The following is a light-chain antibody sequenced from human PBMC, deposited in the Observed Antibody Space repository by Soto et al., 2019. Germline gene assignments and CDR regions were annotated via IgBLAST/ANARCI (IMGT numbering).Light chain of an antibody. CDR2: LNRDGSH. CDR3: QTWGTGIVI. Sequence: QPVLTQSPSASASLGASVKLTCTLSSGHSNYAIAWHQQQPEKGPRHLMKLNRDGSHSKGDGIPNRFSGSSSGAERYLTISSLQSEDEADYYCQTWGTGIVIFGGGTKLTVL. V-gene: IGLV4-69*01. CDR1: SGHSNYA. J-gene: IGLJ2*01.